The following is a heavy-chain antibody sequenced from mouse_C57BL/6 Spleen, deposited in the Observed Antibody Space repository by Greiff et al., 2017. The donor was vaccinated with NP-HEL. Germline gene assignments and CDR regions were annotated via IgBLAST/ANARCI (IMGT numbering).Heavy chain of an antibody. V-gene: IGHV5-16*01. CDR1: GFTFSDYY. D-gene: IGHD1-1*01. Sequence: EVKLVESEGGLVQPGSSMKLSCTASGFTFSDYYMAWVRQVPEKGLEWVANINYDGSSTYYLDSLKSRFIISRDNAKNILYLQMSSLKSEDTATYYCARGIFYYGSSYHYYAMDYWGQGTSVTVSS. CDR3: ARGIFYYGSSYHYYAMDY. CDR2: INYDGSST. J-gene: IGHJ4*01.